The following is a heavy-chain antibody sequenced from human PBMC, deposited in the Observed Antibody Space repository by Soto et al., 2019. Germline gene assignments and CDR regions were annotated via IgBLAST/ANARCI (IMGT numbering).Heavy chain of an antibody. CDR2: INAGNGNT. CDR1: GYTFTSYV. Sequence: QVQLVQSGAEVKKPGASVTVSCKASGYTFTSYVMQWVRQAPGQRLEWMGWINAGNGNTKYSEKFQGRLTIARDTSASTAYMELSSLRSEDTAVYYCARDSCTGGICYLAAYDIWGQGTMVTVSS. J-gene: IGHJ3*02. V-gene: IGHV1-3*01. CDR3: ARDSCTGGICYLAAYDI. D-gene: IGHD2-8*02.